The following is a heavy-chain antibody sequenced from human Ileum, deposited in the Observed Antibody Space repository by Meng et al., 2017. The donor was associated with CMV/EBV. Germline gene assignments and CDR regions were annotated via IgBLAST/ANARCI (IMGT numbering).Heavy chain of an antibody. CDR3: ARGFGAMVRGVMLDY. CDR1: GGTFSSYA. CDR2: IIPIFGTA. D-gene: IGHD3-10*01. J-gene: IGHJ4*02. Sequence: SGGTFSSYAIRWVRQAPGQGLGWMGGIIPIFGTANYAQKFQGRVTITTDESTSTAYMELSSLRSEDTAVYYCARGFGAMVRGVMLDYWGQGTLVTVSS. V-gene: IGHV1-69*05.